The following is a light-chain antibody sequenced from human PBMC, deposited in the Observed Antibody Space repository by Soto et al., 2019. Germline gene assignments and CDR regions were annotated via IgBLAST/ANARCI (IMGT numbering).Light chain of an antibody. CDR2: GAS. J-gene: IGKJ1*01. V-gene: IGKV3-15*01. Sequence: EIVMTQSPATLSVSPGERATLSCRASQSVGSNLAWYLQKPGQAPRLLIYGASTRATGVPARFSGSGSGTEFTLTISGLQSEDFALYYCQQYQNLWTFGQGTKVDI. CDR3: QQYQNLWT. CDR1: QSVGSN.